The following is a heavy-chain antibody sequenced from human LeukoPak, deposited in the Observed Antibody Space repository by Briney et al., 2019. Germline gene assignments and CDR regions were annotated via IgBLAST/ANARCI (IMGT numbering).Heavy chain of an antibody. D-gene: IGHD4-17*01. CDR3: ARFGTVTTLRTKSFDY. CDR2: ISSSGSTM. J-gene: IGHJ4*02. CDR1: GFTFSSYS. V-gene: IGHV3-48*04. Sequence: GGSLRLSCAASGFTFSSYSMNWVRQAPGKGLEWVSSISSSGSTMYYADSVKGRFTISRDNAKNSLYLQMNSLRAEDTAVYYCARFGTVTTLRTKSFDYWGQGTLVTVSS.